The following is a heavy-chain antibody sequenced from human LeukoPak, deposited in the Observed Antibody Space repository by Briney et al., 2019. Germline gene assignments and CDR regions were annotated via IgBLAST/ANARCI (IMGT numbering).Heavy chain of an antibody. CDR1: GNTPTELS. Sequence: APVKVSCKLSGNTPTELSMHWARQVPGKGLEWMGGFDPEDVEIIYAQKFKGRVTMTEDTSTDTAYMELSSLKSEDTAVYYCARDLAGVRGPWGQGTLVTVSS. CDR2: FDPEDVEI. CDR3: ARDLAGVRGP. D-gene: IGHD3-10*01. V-gene: IGHV1-24*01. J-gene: IGHJ5*02.